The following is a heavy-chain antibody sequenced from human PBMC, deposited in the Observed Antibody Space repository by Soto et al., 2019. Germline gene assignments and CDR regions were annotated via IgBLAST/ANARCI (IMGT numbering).Heavy chain of an antibody. D-gene: IGHD3-16*01. CDR2: IIPIFGTT. V-gene: IGHV1-69*15. Sequence: QVHLVQSGAEVKKPGSSVNVSCKASGGTFSNYAITWVRQAPGQGLEWVGRIIPIFGTTNVAQKFQGRVTITADESTTKSDRELGGLVSDDTAVYYWAKDGGADGSFGNGLDPWGKGTLVTVPS. CDR3: AKDGGADGSFGNGLDP. J-gene: IGHJ5*02. CDR1: GGTFSNYA.